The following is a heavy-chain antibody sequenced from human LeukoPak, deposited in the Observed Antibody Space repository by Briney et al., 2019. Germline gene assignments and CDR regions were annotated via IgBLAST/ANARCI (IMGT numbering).Heavy chain of an antibody. J-gene: IGHJ3*02. V-gene: IGHV3-53*01. CDR3: ARDTDYGAGAFDI. Sequence: GGSLRLSCAASGFTVSSNYMSWVRQAPGKGLEWVSVISNGGSTYYADSVKGRFTISRDNSKNTLYLQMNSLRAEDTAVYYCARDTDYGAGAFDIWGQGTMVTVSS. CDR1: GFTVSSNY. D-gene: IGHD4-17*01. CDR2: ISNGGST.